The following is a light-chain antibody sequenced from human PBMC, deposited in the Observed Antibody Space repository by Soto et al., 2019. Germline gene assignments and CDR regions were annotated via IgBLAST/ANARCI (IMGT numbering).Light chain of an antibody. V-gene: IGKV1-39*01. J-gene: IGKJ4*01. CDR1: QGISSY. Sequence: DTRRTQAPSSLSASVGDRVTITCRESQGISSYLNCIRQKPGKAPKLLIYAASSLHSGVPSRFSGSGSGTDFTLTISSLQPEDFATYYCQQSYSTPSFGGGTKVVIK. CDR3: QQSYSTPS. CDR2: AAS.